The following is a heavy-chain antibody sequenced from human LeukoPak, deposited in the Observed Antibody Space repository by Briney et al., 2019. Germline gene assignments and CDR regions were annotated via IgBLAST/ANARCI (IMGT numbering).Heavy chain of an antibody. CDR1: GFTFRSYA. D-gene: IGHD2-2*01. V-gene: IGHV3-23*01. Sequence: GGSLRLSCAASGFTFRSYAMTWVRQAPGKGLEWVSAISGSGGTTYYADSVKGRFTISRDNSKNTLYLQMNSLRVEDTAVYYCAKDLHLGYCSGTSCYYDYWGQGTLATVSS. J-gene: IGHJ4*02. CDR2: ISGSGGTT. CDR3: AKDLHLGYCSGTSCYYDY.